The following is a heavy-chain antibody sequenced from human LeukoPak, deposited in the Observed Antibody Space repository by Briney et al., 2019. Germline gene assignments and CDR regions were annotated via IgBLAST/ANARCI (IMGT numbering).Heavy chain of an antibody. CDR3: ARGPGYSSSWYAEYFQH. CDR1: GYTFTGYY. D-gene: IGHD6-13*01. Sequence: GASVKVSCKASGYTFTGYYMHWVRQAPGQGLEWMGWINPNSGGTNYAQKFQGRVTMTRDTSISTVYMELSSLRSEDTAVYYCARGPGYSSSWYAEYFQHWGQGTLVTVSS. J-gene: IGHJ1*01. V-gene: IGHV1-2*02. CDR2: INPNSGGT.